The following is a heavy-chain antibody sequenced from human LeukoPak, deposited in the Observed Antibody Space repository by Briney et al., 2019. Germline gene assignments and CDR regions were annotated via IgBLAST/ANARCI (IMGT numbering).Heavy chain of an antibody. V-gene: IGHV3-23*01. D-gene: IGHD6-13*01. Sequence: GGSLRLSCAASGFTFSSYAMSWVRQAPGKGLEWVSAISGSGGSAYYADSVKGRFTISRDNSKNTLYLQMNSLRAEDTTVYYCAKDLAPVGYSSSCHDYWGQGTLVTVSS. J-gene: IGHJ4*02. CDR2: ISGSGGSA. CDR3: AKDLAPVGYSSSCHDY. CDR1: GFTFSSYA.